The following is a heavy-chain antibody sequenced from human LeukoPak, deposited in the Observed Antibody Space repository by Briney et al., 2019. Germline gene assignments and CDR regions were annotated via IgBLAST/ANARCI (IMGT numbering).Heavy chain of an antibody. CDR1: GFTVTSHY. V-gene: IGHV3-66*01. CDR3: ARAHGTKRYYFDD. Sequence: GGSLRLSCAASGFTVTSHYMAWVRQTPGKGLEWLSIMFDGGTAYYADSVNGRASISRDTSTNSLYLQMNSLKDDDTAVYYCARAHGTKRYYFDDWGQGTHVTVSS. CDR2: MFDGGTA. D-gene: IGHD1-26*01. J-gene: IGHJ4*02.